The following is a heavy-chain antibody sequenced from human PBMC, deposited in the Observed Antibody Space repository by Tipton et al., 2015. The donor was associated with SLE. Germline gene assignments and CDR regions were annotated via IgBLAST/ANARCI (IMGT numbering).Heavy chain of an antibody. CDR2: ISYGGGT. Sequence: TLSLTCSVSGGSISSNYWIWIRQPPGKGLEWIGYISYGGGTNYNPSLKSRVTMSVDTAKNQFSLKLTSVTAADTAVYYCARGMVTWRGAILGVDVWGQGNTVNVSS. D-gene: IGHD2-21*02. V-gene: IGHV4-59*12. J-gene: IGHJ6*02. CDR3: ARGMVTWRGAILGVDV. CDR1: GGSISSNY.